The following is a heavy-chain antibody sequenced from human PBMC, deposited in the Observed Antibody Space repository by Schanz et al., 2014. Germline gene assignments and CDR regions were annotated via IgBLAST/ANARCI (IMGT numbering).Heavy chain of an antibody. V-gene: IGHV3-66*01. CDR1: GFRVITNY. D-gene: IGHD6-13*01. CDR3: ARGYSNIWSPMAY. Sequence: EQLVESGGCLVQPGGSLRLSCAASGFRVITNYMTWVRQAPGKGLEWVSIMFPGGNTYYADSVKGRFTISRDNSKNTLFLQMNSLRAEDTAVYYCARGYSNIWSPMAYWGQGTLVAVSS. CDR2: MFPGGNT. J-gene: IGHJ4*02.